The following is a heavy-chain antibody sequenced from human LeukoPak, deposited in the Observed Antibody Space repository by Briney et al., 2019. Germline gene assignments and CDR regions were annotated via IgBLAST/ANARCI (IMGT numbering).Heavy chain of an antibody. D-gene: IGHD1-1*01. J-gene: IGHJ4*02. Sequence: AGGSLRLSCAASGFTVSSNYMSWVRQAPGKGLEWVSVLFSGGSSYYADSVKGRCTISRDNSKNTLYLQMNSLSAEDTAIYYFSTGQELDDGVLESRGRGTLVTVSS. CDR1: GFTVSSNY. CDR2: LFSGGSS. CDR3: STGQELDDGVLES. V-gene: IGHV3-53*01.